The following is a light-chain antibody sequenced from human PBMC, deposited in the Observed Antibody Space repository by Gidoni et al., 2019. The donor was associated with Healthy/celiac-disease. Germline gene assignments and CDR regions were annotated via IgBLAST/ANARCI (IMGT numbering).Light chain of an antibody. Sequence: DIVMTQSPDSLAVSLGERATINCKSSQSVLYSSNNKNYLAWYQQKPGQPPKLLIYWASTRESGVPDRFSGSGSGTDFTLTISSLQAEDVAVYYCQQYYSTPRXFXQGTKVEI. CDR3: QQYYSTPRX. CDR1: QSVLYSSNNKNY. CDR2: WAS. V-gene: IGKV4-1*01. J-gene: IGKJ1*01.